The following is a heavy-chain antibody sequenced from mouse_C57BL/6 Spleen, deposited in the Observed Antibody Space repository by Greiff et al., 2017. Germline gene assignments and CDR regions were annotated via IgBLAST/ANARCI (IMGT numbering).Heavy chain of an antibody. CDR1: GYTFTSYW. Sequence: QVQLQQPGAELVKPGASVKVSCKASGYTFTSYWMHWVKQRPGKGLEWIGRIHPSDSDTNYHQKFKGRFTLTVDKSSSTAYLQLSSLKSEDSAVYYCAMETTVVADWYFDVRGTGTTVTVAS. D-gene: IGHD1-1*01. CDR3: AMETTVVADWYFDV. CDR2: IHPSDSDT. J-gene: IGHJ1*03. V-gene: IGHV1-74*01.